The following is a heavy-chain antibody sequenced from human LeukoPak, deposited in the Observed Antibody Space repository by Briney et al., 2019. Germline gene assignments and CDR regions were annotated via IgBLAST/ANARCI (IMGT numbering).Heavy chain of an antibody. CDR2: IYYSGST. CDR1: GGSISSYN. Sequence: SETLSLTCTVSGGSISSYNWSWIRQPPGKGLEWIGYIYYSGSTNYNPSFQSRVTMSVDTSKKQLSLNLTSVTAADTAVYYCARVLDMALYAFDIWGQGTSVIVSS. CDR3: ARVLDMALYAFDI. V-gene: IGHV4-59*12. J-gene: IGHJ3*02. D-gene: IGHD5-24*01.